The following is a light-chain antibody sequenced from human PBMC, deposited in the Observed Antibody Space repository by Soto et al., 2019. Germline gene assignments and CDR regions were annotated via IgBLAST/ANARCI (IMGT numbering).Light chain of an antibody. CDR1: SSNIGAGYD. Sequence: QAVVTQPPSVSGAPGQRVTIACTGSSSNIGAGYDVQWYQHLPGKSPKLLIYDNYNRPSGVPDRFSGSKSGTSASLAITGLQAEDEADYYCQSYDSSLSASYVVFGGGTKLTVL. CDR3: QSYDSSLSASYVV. V-gene: IGLV1-40*01. J-gene: IGLJ2*01. CDR2: DNY.